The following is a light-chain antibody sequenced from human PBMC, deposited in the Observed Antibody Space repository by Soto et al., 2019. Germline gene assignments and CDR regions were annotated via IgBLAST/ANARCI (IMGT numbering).Light chain of an antibody. CDR3: QQYGSSPWT. CDR2: GAS. J-gene: IGKJ1*01. Sequence: EIVVTQSPGNLSLSPWDRATLSCRASQSVSSSYLAWYQQKPGQAPRLLIYGASSRATGIPDRFSGSGSGTDFTLTISRLEPEDFAVYYCQQYGSSPWTFGQGTKVEIK. V-gene: IGKV3-20*01. CDR1: QSVSSSY.